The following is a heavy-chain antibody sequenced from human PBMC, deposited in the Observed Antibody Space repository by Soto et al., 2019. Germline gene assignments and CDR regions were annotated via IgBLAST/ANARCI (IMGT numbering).Heavy chain of an antibody. D-gene: IGHD1-20*01. CDR2: IYYTGST. CDR3: AREYKRWFEP. CDR1: VGSISNYY. Sequence: PSETLSLTCTFSVGSISNYYWSCIRQPPGKGLEWVGYIYYTGSTSYNPSLKSRVAMSVDTSKKQISLKLTSVTAADTAVYYCAREYKRWFEPLGQGTLVTVSS. V-gene: IGHV4-59*01. J-gene: IGHJ5*02.